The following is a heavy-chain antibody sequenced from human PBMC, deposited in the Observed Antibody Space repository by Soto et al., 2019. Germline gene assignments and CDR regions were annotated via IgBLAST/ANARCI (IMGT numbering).Heavy chain of an antibody. CDR1: GYTFTSYG. J-gene: IGHJ5*02. D-gene: IGHD3-3*01. CDR2: ISAYNGNT. V-gene: IGHV1-18*01. Sequence: GASVKVSCKASGYTFTSYGISWVRQAPGQGLEWMGWISAYNGNTNYAQKLQGRVTMTTDTSTSTAYMELRSLRSDDTAVYYCARNWNFWSGYYRIGNWFDPWGQGTLVTVSS. CDR3: ARNWNFWSGYYRIGNWFDP.